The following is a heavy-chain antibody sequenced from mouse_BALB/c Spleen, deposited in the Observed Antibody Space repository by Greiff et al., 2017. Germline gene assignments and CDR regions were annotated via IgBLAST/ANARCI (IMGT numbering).Heavy chain of an antibody. CDR2: IDPANGNT. V-gene: IGHV14-3*02. J-gene: IGHJ4*01. D-gene: IGHD2-4*01. CDR3: ARFGDYDVYAMDY. Sequence: EVQVVESGAELVKPGASVKLSCTASGFNIKDTYMHWVKQRPEQGLEWIGRIDPANGNTKYDPKFQGKATITADTSSNTAYLQLSSLTSEDTAVYYCARFGDYDVYAMDYWGQGTSVTVSS. CDR1: GFNIKDTY.